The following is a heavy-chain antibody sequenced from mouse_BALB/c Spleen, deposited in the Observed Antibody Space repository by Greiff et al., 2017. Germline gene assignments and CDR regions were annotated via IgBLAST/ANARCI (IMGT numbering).Heavy chain of an antibody. CDR2: IYPGDGDT. V-gene: IGHV1-87*01. CDR1: GYTFTSYW. Sequence: VQRVESGAELARPGASVKLSCKASGYTFTSYWMQWVKQRPGQGLEWIGAIYPGDGDTRYTQKFKGKATLTADKSSSTAYMQLSSLASEDSAVYYCAREGDYGSSYFDYWGQGTTLTVSS. J-gene: IGHJ2*01. D-gene: IGHD1-1*01. CDR3: AREGDYGSSYFDY.